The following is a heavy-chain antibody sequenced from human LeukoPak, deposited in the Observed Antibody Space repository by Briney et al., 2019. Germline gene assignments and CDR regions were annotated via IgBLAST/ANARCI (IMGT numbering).Heavy chain of an antibody. CDR1: GGSISSYY. J-gene: IGHJ4*02. CDR2: IYYSGST. CDR3: ARFGGYSYGSAADY. Sequence: PSETLSLTCTVSGGSISSYYWSWIRQPPGKGLEWIGHIYYSGSTNYNPSLKSRATISVDTSKNQFSLKLSSVTAADTAVYYCARFGGYSYGSAADYWGQGTLVTVSS. V-gene: IGHV4-59*01. D-gene: IGHD5-18*01.